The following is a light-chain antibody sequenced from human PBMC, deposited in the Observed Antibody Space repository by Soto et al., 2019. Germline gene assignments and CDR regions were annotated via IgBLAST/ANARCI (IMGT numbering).Light chain of an antibody. CDR1: QSILYSSNNKNY. V-gene: IGKV4-1*01. Sequence: DIVMTQSPDSLAVSLGERATINCKSSQSILYSSNNKNYLAWYQQKPGQPPKQLIYWASTRESGVPDRFSGSGSETDFTLTISSLQAEDVAVYYCQQYYSSPTWTFGQGTKVEIK. CDR2: WAS. J-gene: IGKJ1*01. CDR3: QQYYSSPTWT.